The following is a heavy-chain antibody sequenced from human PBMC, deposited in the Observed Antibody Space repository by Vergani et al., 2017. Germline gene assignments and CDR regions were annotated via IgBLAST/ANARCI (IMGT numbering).Heavy chain of an antibody. J-gene: IGHJ4*02. CDR3: ASNRRGLLWFGELLLHFDY. V-gene: IGHV3-48*04. CDR2: ISSSSSTI. D-gene: IGHD3-10*01. CDR1: GFTFSSYS. Sequence: EVQLVESGGGLVQPGGSLRLSCAASGFTFSSYSMNWVRQAPGKGLEWVSYISSSSSTIYYEDSVKGRFTISRDNAKNSLYLQMNSLRAEDTAVYYCASNRRGLLWFGELLLHFDYWGQGTLVTVSS.